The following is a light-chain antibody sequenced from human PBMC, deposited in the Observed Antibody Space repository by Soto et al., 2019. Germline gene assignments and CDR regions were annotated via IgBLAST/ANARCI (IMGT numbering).Light chain of an antibody. CDR3: LQHNSYLRT. V-gene: IGKV1-17*01. Sequence: DIQMTQSPSSLSASVGDRVTITCRASQGIGNGLGWFQQKPGRAPKRLMYAASSLESGVPPRFSGSGSGTEFTLTISSLQPEDYATYHCLQHNSYLRTFGQGTKVEIK. CDR2: AAS. J-gene: IGKJ1*01. CDR1: QGIGNG.